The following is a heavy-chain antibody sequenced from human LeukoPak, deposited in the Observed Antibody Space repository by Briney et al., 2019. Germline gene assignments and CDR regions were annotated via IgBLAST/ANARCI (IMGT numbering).Heavy chain of an antibody. Sequence: SETLSLTCVVSGYSISSGYYWGWIRQPPGKGLEWIGSIYHSGSTYYNPSLKGRVTISVDTSKNQFSLKLSSVTAADTAVYYCAREECTNGVCYTGIDYWGQGTLVTVSS. CDR1: GYSISSGYY. V-gene: IGHV4-38-2*02. D-gene: IGHD2-8*01. CDR3: AREECTNGVCYTGIDY. J-gene: IGHJ4*02. CDR2: IYHSGST.